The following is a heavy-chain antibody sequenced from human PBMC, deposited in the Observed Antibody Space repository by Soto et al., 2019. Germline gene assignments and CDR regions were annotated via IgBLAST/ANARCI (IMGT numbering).Heavy chain of an antibody. Sequence: PSETLSLTCAVSGDSMSSSDYYWGWIRQPPGKGLEWIGSIYYSGSTYYNPSLQSRVAISVDTSRNQFSLRLTSVTAADTAVFYCARRRGYSDYDSVPRFDPWGQGTLVTVSS. V-gene: IGHV4-39*01. CDR1: GDSMSSSDYY. J-gene: IGHJ5*02. CDR3: ARRRGYSDYDSVPRFDP. CDR2: IYYSGST. D-gene: IGHD5-12*01.